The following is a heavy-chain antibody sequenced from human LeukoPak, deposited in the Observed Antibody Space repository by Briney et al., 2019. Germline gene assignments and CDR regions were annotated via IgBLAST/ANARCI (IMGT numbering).Heavy chain of an antibody. J-gene: IGHJ4*02. CDR2: IRYDGSNK. CDR3: ARSDYGDYSDY. CDR1: GFTFSSYG. V-gene: IGHV3-30*02. Sequence: PGGSLRLSCAASGFTFSSYGMHWVRQAPGKGLEWVAFIRYDGSNKYYADSVKGRFTISRDNAKNSLYLQMNSLRAEDTAVYYCARSDYGDYSDYWGQGTLVTVSS. D-gene: IGHD3-16*01.